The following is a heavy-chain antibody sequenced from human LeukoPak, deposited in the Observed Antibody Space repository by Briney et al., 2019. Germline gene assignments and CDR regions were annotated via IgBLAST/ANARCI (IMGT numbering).Heavy chain of an antibody. CDR1: GDSINNADPY. V-gene: IGHV4-30-4*01. Sequence: SETLSLTCTVSGDSINNADPYWSWIRQPPGKGLEWIGYIYFTGKTYYNPSLKSRVTLSMDTSKNQFSLKLSSVTAADTAVYYCAIRHYDIPSGGLFYFDYWGQGTLVTVSS. CDR2: IYFTGKT. J-gene: IGHJ4*02. CDR3: AIRHYDIPSGGLFYFDY. D-gene: IGHD3-9*01.